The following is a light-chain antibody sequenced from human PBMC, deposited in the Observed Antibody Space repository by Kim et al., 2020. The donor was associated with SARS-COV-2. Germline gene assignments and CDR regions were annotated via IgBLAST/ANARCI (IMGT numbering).Light chain of an antibody. CDR3: QTWGPGIRV. Sequence: QPVLTQSPSASASLGASVKLTCTLSNGHYNYAIAWHQQQPGKGPRYLMKVNSDGSHSKGDGIPDRFSGSSSGAERYLTISSLQSDDEADYYCQTWGPGIRVFGGGTQLTAL. CDR2: VNSDGSH. J-gene: IGLJ3*02. V-gene: IGLV4-69*01. CDR1: NGHYNYA.